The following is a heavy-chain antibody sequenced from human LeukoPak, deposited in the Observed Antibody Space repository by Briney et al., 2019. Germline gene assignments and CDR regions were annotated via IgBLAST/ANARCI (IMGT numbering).Heavy chain of an antibody. CDR2: INPNSGGT. CDR1: GYTFTGYY. CDR3: ASTSSTSRTYYYGMDV. D-gene: IGHD2-2*01. J-gene: IGHJ6*02. Sequence: ASVKVSCKASGYTFTGYYMHWVRQAPGQGLEWMGWINPNSGGTNYAQKFQGRVTMTRDTSISTAYMELSRLRSDDTAVYYCASTSSTSRTYYYGMDVWGQGTTVTVSS. V-gene: IGHV1-2*02.